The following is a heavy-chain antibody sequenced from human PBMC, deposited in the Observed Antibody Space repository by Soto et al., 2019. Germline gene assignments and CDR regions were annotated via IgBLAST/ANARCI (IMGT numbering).Heavy chain of an antibody. CDR1: GFTFSSYA. CDR2: ISGSGGTT. V-gene: IGHV3-23*01. D-gene: IGHD3-16*01. J-gene: IGHJ6*02. Sequence: PGGSLRLSCAACGFTFSSYAMSWVRQAPGKGLEWVSAISGSGGTTDYAAPVKGRFTISRDDSKNTLYLQMNSLKTEDTAVYYCTTDIYLWAQGDYYYGMDVWGQGTTVTVSS. CDR3: TTDIYLWAQGDYYYGMDV.